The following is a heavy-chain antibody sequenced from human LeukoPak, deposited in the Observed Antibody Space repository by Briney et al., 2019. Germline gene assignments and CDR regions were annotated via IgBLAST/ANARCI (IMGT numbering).Heavy chain of an antibody. D-gene: IGHD2-15*01. CDR1: GFTFSDYD. CDR2: IGTAGDT. Sequence: GGSLRLSCAASGFTFSDYDMHWVRQATGKGLEWVSAIGTAGDTYYPGSVKGRFTISRENAKNSLYLQMNSLRAGDTAVYYCARGYCSGGSCYLTSVGAFDIWGQGTMVTVSS. V-gene: IGHV3-13*01. CDR3: ARGYCSGGSCYLTSVGAFDI. J-gene: IGHJ3*02.